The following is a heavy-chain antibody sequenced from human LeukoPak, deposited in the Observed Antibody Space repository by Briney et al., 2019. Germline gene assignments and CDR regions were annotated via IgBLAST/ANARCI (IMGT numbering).Heavy chain of an antibody. J-gene: IGHJ4*02. CDR3: ASPTRDYSNYTFAY. CDR2: INHSGST. CDR1: GGSFRGYY. D-gene: IGHD4-11*01. Sequence: SETLSLTCAVYGGSFRGYYWSWIRQPPGKGLEWIGEINHSGSTNYNPSLKSRVTISVDTSKNQFSLKLSSVTAADTAVYYCASPTRDYSNYTFAYWGQGTLVTVSS. V-gene: IGHV4-34*01.